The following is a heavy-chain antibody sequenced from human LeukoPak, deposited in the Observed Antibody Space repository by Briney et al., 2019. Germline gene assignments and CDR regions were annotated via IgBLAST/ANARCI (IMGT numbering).Heavy chain of an antibody. CDR1: GFTFRNFW. Sequence: GGSLRLSCAASGFTFRNFWMSWVRQAPGKGLESVANIKQDGSEKYSVDSVKGRFTISRDNAKSSLYLQMNSLSAEDSALYYCARDGVENVAVADLTWFDSWGQGALVIVSS. CDR3: ARDGVENVAVADLTWFDS. CDR2: IKQDGSEK. J-gene: IGHJ5*01. V-gene: IGHV3-7*01. D-gene: IGHD6-19*01.